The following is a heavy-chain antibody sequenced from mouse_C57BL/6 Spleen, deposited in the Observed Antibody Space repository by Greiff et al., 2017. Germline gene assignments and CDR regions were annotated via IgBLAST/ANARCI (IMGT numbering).Heavy chain of an antibody. CDR1: GYTFTDYY. CDR3: ARSGNYYGRFAY. Sequence: VQLQQSGPELVKPGASVKISCKAFGYTFTDYYMNWVKQSHGKSLEWIGDINPNNGGTSYNQKFKGKATLTVDKSSSTAYMELRSLTSEDSAVYYCARSGNYYGRFAYWGQGTLVTVSA. D-gene: IGHD1-1*01. V-gene: IGHV1-26*01. CDR2: INPNNGGT. J-gene: IGHJ3*01.